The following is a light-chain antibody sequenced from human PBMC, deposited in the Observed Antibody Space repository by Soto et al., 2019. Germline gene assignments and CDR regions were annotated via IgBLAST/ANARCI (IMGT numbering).Light chain of an antibody. J-gene: IGLJ2*01. Sequence: SYELTQPPSVSVSPGQTASITCSGDELGDKYACWYQQKPGQSPVLVIYQDFNRPSGIPERFSGSNSGNTATLTISGTQAMDEADYYCQAWDSSTTDVIFGGGTKVTVL. CDR1: ELGDKY. CDR2: QDF. V-gene: IGLV3-1*01. CDR3: QAWDSSTTDVI.